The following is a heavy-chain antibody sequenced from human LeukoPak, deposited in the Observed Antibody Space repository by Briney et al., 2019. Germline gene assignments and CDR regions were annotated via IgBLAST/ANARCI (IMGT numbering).Heavy chain of an antibody. V-gene: IGHV1-2*02. D-gene: IGHD5-18*01. Sequence: ASVKVSCKASGYTFTGYYMHWVRQAPGQGLEWMGWINPNSGGTNYAQKFQGRVTMTRDTSISTAYMELSRLRSDDTAVYYCARVPSPTAMGFFFDHWGQGTLVTVSS. CDR3: ARVPSPTAMGFFFDH. CDR1: GYTFTGYY. J-gene: IGHJ4*02. CDR2: INPNSGGT.